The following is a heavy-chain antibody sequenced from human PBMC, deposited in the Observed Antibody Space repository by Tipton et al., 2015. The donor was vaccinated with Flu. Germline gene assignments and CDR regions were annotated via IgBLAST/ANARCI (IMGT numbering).Heavy chain of an antibody. Sequence: TLSLTCTVSGGSISSDYWSWIRQPPGKGLEWIGYIYYSGSTNYNPSLKSRVTMSVDTSKNQFSLKLRSVTAADTDVYYCARGVLHFDYGGQGTLVTVSS. CDR3: ARGVLHFDY. CDR1: GGSISSDY. V-gene: IGHV4-59*01. D-gene: IGHD2-15*01. CDR2: IYYSGST. J-gene: IGHJ4*02.